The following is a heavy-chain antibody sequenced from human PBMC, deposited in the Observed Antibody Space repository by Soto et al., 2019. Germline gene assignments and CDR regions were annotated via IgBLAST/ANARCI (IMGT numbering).Heavy chain of an antibody. CDR2: IYYSGST. D-gene: IGHD3-10*01. V-gene: IGHV4-39*01. CDR3: ARKGSAQYEFDY. Sequence: ASETLSLTCTVSGGSISSSSYYWGWIRQPPGKGLEWIGSIYYSGSTYYNPSLKSRVTISVDTSKNQFSLKLSSVTAADTAVYYCARKGSAQYEFDYWGQGTLVTVSS. J-gene: IGHJ4*02. CDR1: GGSISSSSYY.